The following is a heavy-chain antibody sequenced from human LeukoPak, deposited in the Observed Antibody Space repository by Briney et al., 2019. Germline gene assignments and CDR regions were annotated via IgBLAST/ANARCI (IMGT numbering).Heavy chain of an antibody. D-gene: IGHD2-2*01. CDR1: GFTFDDYA. J-gene: IGHJ6*02. CDR3: AKDMGCSSTSCYVEVSGYYYYGMDV. V-gene: IGHV3-9*01. CDR2: ISWNSGSI. Sequence: SLRLSCAASGFTFDDYAMHWVRQAPGKGLEWVSGISWNSGSIGYADSVKGRFTISRDNAKNSLYLQMNGLRAEDTALYYCAKDMGCSSTSCYVEVSGYYYYGMDVWGQGTTVTVSS.